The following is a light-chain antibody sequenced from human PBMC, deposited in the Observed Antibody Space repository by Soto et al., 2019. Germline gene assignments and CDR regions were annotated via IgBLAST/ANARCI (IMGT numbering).Light chain of an antibody. V-gene: IGLV2-14*01. J-gene: IGLJ1*01. CDR3: FSFTPTRPHV. Sequence: QSALSQPASVSGSPGQTITISCTGTSTDVGGYNAVSWYQHHPGKAPKLMISEVNNRPSGVSNRFSGSKSGNTAYLTISGLQVEDEAEYFCFSFTPTRPHVSGTGTKV. CDR2: EVN. CDR1: STDVGGYNA.